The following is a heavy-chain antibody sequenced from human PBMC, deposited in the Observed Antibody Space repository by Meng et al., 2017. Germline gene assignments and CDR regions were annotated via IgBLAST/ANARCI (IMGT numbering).Heavy chain of an antibody. CDR3: AINFKNYYDSSGANDY. CDR1: GFIFSDYY. V-gene: IGHV3-11*01. Sequence: GESLKISCAASGFIFSDYYMSWIRQTPGKGLEWLSYINSGGSSMYHADSVKGRFTISRDNAKNSLFLQMNSLRADDTAVYYCAINFKNYYDSSGANDYWGQGTLVTVSS. D-gene: IGHD3-22*01. J-gene: IGHJ4*02. CDR2: INSGGSSM.